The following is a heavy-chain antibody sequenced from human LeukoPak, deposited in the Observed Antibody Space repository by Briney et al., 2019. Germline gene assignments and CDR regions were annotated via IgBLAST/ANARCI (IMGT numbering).Heavy chain of an antibody. CDR3: GGRYSSGWPLDY. D-gene: IGHD6-19*01. CDR2: INHSGST. V-gene: IGHV4-34*01. J-gene: IGHJ4*02. CDR1: GGSFSGCY. Sequence: PSETLSLTCAVYGGSFSGCYWSWIRQPPGKGLEWIGEINHSGSTNYNPSLKSRVTISVDTSKNQFSLKLSSVTAADTAVYYCGGRYSSGWPLDYWGQGTLVTVSS.